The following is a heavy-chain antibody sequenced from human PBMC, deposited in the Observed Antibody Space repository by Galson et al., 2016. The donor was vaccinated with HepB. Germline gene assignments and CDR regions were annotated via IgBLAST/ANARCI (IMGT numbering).Heavy chain of an antibody. D-gene: IGHD1-26*01. J-gene: IGHJ6*02. CDR1: GFTFSDYY. Sequence: SLRLSCAASGFTFSDYYLSWIRQAPGNGLAWVYYISISSSYTNHADSVKGTFTIPRDHSKNSVYLQMNSLRAEDTAVYYCARESTEHYSGMDVWGQGTTVIVSS. CDR3: ARESTEHYSGMDV. CDR2: ISISSSYT. V-gene: IGHV3-11*05.